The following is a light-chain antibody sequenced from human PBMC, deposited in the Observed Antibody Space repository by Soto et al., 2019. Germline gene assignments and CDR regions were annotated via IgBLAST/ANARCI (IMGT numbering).Light chain of an antibody. CDR3: QQLNTLPFT. CDR2: EAS. J-gene: IGKJ5*01. CDR1: HDISTY. Sequence: IQLTQSPSLLYASVGDRVTITFRASHDISTYLAWYQQKPAKAPKLMIYEASTLQSGVPSRFSGSGSGTEFTLTISGLLPEDFATYHCQQLNTLPFTFGQGTRLEI. V-gene: IGKV1-9*01.